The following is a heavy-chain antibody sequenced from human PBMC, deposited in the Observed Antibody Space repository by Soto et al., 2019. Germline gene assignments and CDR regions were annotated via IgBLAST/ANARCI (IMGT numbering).Heavy chain of an antibody. CDR1: GGSISSYY. CDR2: IYYSGST. CDR3: ASTKATVTTYYFDY. J-gene: IGHJ4*02. V-gene: IGHV4-59*08. Sequence: PSETLSLTCTVSGGSISSYYWSWIRQPPGKGLEWIGYIYYSGSTNYNPSLKSRVTISVDTSKNQFSLKLSSVTAADTAVYYCASTKATVTTYYFDYWGQGTLVTVSS. D-gene: IGHD4-17*01.